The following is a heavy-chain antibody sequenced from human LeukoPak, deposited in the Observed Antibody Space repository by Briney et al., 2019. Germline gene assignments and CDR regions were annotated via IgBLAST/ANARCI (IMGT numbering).Heavy chain of an antibody. CDR3: ARVGWSGDIIQYYFDY. J-gene: IGHJ4*02. D-gene: IGHD2-15*01. CDR2: ISSSSSYT. V-gene: IGHV3-11*06. CDR1: GFTFSDYY. Sequence: GGSLRLSCAASGFTFSDYYMSWLRQAPAKGLEWVSYISSSSSYTNYADSVKGRFTISRDNAKNSLYLQMNSLRAEDTAVYYCARVGWSGDIIQYYFDYWGQGTLVTVSS.